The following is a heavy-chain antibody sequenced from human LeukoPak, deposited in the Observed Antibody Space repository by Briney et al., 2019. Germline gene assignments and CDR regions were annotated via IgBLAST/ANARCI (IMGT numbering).Heavy chain of an antibody. D-gene: IGHD3-9*01. CDR3: ARAPQYYDILTGYPQFDY. CDR2: ISAYNGNT. J-gene: IGHJ4*02. Sequence: ASVKVSCKASGYTFTSYGISWVRQAPGQGLEWMGWISAYNGNTNYAQKLQGRVTMTTHTSTRTAYMELRSLRSDDTAVYYCARAPQYYDILTGYPQFDYWGQGTLVTVSS. CDR1: GYTFTSYG. V-gene: IGHV1-18*01.